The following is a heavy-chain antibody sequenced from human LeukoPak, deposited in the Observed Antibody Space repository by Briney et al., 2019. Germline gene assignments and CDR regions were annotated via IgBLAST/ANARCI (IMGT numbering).Heavy chain of an antibody. CDR2: ISSSSSYI. J-gene: IGHJ4*02. CDR1: GFTFSTAW. Sequence: GGSLRPSCAASGFTFSTAWMNWVRQAPGKGLEWVSSISSSSSYIYYADSVKGRFTISRDNAKNSLYLQMNSLRAEDTAVYYCARDRLHDYGDYVDYWGQGTLVTVSS. D-gene: IGHD4-17*01. V-gene: IGHV3-21*01. CDR3: ARDRLHDYGDYVDY.